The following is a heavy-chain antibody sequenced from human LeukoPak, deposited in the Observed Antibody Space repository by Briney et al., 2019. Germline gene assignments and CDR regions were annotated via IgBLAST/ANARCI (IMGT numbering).Heavy chain of an antibody. V-gene: IGHV3-7*01. CDR3: AREGGSGWYSGWFDP. CDR2: IKQDGSEK. J-gene: IGHJ5*02. D-gene: IGHD6-19*01. CDR1: GFTFSNYW. Sequence: GGSLRLSCVASGFTFSNYWMSWVRQAPGKGLEWVANIKQDGSEKYYVDSVKGRFTISRDNAKNSLYLQMNSLRAEDTALYYCAREGGSGWYSGWFDPWGQGTLVTVSS.